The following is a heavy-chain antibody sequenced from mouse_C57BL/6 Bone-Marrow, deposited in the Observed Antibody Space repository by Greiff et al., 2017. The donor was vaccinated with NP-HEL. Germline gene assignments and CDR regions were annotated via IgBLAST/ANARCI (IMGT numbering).Heavy chain of an antibody. CDR3: TRVDYYGSPFYAMDY. Sequence: EVMLVESGEGLVKPGGSLKLSCAASGFTFSSYAMSWVRQTPEKRLEWVAYISSGGDYIYYADTVKGRFTISRDNARNTLYLQMSSLKSEDTAMYYCTRVDYYGSPFYAMDYWGQGTSVTVSS. D-gene: IGHD1-1*01. V-gene: IGHV5-9-1*02. J-gene: IGHJ4*01. CDR2: ISSGGDYI. CDR1: GFTFSSYA.